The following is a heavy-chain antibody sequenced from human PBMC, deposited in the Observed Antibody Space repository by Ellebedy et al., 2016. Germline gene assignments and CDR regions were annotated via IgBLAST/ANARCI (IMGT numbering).Heavy chain of an antibody. V-gene: IGHV3-30*04. J-gene: IGHJ4*02. CDR3: ARDGWMSQTKTFFDS. Sequence: GGSLRLSCAASGFSFGGYAMHWVRQAPGKGLEWVTFISHDSSNEHYADSVKGRFTTSRDNSKNTLYLQMNSLRGEDTAVYYCARDGWMSQTKTFFDSWGQGILVIVSS. CDR1: GFSFGGYA. CDR2: ISHDSSNE. D-gene: IGHD6-19*01.